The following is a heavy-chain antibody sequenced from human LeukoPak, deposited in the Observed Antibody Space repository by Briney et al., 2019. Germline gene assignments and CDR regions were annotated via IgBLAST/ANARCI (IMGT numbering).Heavy chain of an antibody. CDR3: ARDQGSNYYYYGMDV. D-gene: IGHD4-11*01. CDR2: ISAYNGNT. Sequence: GASVKVSCKASGYTFTSYGISWVRQAPGQGLEWMGWISAYNGNTNYAQKLQGRVTMTTDTSTSIAYMELRSLRSDDTAVYYCARDQGSNYYYYGMDVWGQGTTVTVSS. V-gene: IGHV1-18*01. J-gene: IGHJ6*02. CDR1: GYTFTSYG.